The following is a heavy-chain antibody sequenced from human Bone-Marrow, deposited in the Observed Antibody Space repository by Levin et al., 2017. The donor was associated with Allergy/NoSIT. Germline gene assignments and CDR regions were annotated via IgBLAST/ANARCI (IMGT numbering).Heavy chain of an antibody. Sequence: PGGSLRLSCATSGFTFSNFAIHWVRQAPGKGLEWVSVIWYDGTNEHYADSVKGRFTISRDDSKSTLYLQMDSLRAEDAAMYYRARDGGYTYGLHAIDFWGQGTVVTVCS. V-gene: IGHV3-33*01. CDR2: IWYDGTNE. CDR1: GFTFSNFA. CDR3: ARDGGYTYGLHAIDF. J-gene: IGHJ3*01. D-gene: IGHD5-18*01.